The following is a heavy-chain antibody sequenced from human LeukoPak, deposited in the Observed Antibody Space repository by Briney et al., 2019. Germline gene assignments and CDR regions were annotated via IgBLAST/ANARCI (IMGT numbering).Heavy chain of an antibody. V-gene: IGHV3-23*01. CDR3: AKISSWYYFDY. CDR2: ISGSGGST. CDR1: AFIFSGHW. Sequence: GGSLRLSCEGSAFIFSGHWMNWVRQAPGKGLEWVSAISGSGGSTYYADSVKGRFTISRDNSKNTLYLQMNSLRAEDTAVYYCAKISSWYYFDYWGQGTLVTVSS. J-gene: IGHJ4*02. D-gene: IGHD6-13*01.